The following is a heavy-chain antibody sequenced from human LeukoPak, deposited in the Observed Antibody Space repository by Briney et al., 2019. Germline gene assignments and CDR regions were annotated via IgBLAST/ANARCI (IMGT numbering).Heavy chain of an antibody. CDR3: ARAVLATKSEHWFDS. Sequence: PSETLSLTCTVSGGSIRSGSYYWSWIRQPAGKGLEWIGRIHAGGSTNYNPSLKSRVTMSVDTSKNQFSLKLSSVTAADTAVYYCARAVLATKSEHWFDSWGQGTLVTVSS. V-gene: IGHV4-61*02. J-gene: IGHJ5*01. CDR1: GGSIRSGSYY. CDR2: IHAGGST. D-gene: IGHD2-8*01.